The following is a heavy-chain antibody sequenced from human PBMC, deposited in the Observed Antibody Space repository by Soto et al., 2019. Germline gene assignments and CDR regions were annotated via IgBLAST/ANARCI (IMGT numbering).Heavy chain of an antibody. V-gene: IGHV3-9*01. Sequence: PGGSLRLSCAASGFTFDDYAMHWVRQAPGKGLEWVSGISWNSGSIGYADSVKGRFTISRDNAKNSLYLQMNSLRAEDTALYYCAKDISAAGTRPFDYWGQGTLVTVSS. J-gene: IGHJ4*02. CDR2: ISWNSGSI. CDR3: AKDISAAGTRPFDY. D-gene: IGHD6-13*01. CDR1: GFTFDDYA.